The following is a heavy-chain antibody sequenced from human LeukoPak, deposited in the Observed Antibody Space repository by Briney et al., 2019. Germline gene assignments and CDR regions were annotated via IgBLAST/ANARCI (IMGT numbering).Heavy chain of an antibody. CDR1: GFTFSSYA. CDR3: ASYYDYVWGSHNDY. Sequence: HPGGSLRLSCAASGFTFSSYAMSWVRQAPGKGLEWMANIRQDGSEKYYVDSVKGRFTISRDNAKNSLYLQMNSLRAEDTAVYYCASYYDYVWGSHNDYWGQGTLVTVSS. D-gene: IGHD3-16*01. J-gene: IGHJ4*02. CDR2: IRQDGSEK. V-gene: IGHV3-7*01.